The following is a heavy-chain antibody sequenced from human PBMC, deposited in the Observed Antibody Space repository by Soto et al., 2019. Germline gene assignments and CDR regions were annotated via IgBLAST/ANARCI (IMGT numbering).Heavy chain of an antibody. CDR3: AREGVSGFVSIVPPDS. J-gene: IGHJ4*02. V-gene: IGHV3-33*08. CDR2: ISFDGSTQ. D-gene: IGHD3-3*02. Sequence: VQLLQSGGGEVQPGGSLRVSCAASGFKFGSYGMLWVRQAPGKGLEWVAFISFDGSTQHYADSVKGRFTVSRDNSENTLYLQLNSLRPEDTAEYYCAREGVSGFVSIVPPDSWGQGALVTVSS. CDR1: GFKFGSYG.